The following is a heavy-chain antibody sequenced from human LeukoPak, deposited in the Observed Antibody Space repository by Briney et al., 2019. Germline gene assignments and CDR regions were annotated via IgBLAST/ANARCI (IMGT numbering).Heavy chain of an antibody. Sequence: GGSLRLSCAASGFTFSSYAMHWVRQAAGKGLEWVAVISYDGSNKYYADSVKGRFTISRDNSKNTLYLQMNSLRAEDTAVYYCARLFRVVVPAANTHFDYWGQGTLVTVSS. CDR1: GFTFSSYA. CDR3: ARLFRVVVPAANTHFDY. CDR2: ISYDGSNK. J-gene: IGHJ4*02. V-gene: IGHV3-30*04. D-gene: IGHD2-2*01.